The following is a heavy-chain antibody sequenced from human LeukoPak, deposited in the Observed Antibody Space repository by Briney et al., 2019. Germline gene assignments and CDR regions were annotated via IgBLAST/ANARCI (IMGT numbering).Heavy chain of an antibody. CDR3: ARSEYSSSWYDAFDI. Sequence: SGGSLRLSCAASGFTFSSYSMSWVRQAPGKGLEWVSSISSSSSYIYYADSVKGRFTISRDNAKNSLYLQMNSLRAEDTAVYYCARSEYSSSWYDAFDIWGQGTMVTVSS. CDR2: ISSSSSYI. J-gene: IGHJ3*02. V-gene: IGHV3-21*01. CDR1: GFTFSSYS. D-gene: IGHD6-13*01.